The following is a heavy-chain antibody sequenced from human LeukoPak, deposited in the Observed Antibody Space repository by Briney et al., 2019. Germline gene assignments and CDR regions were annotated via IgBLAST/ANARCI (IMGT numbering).Heavy chain of an antibody. V-gene: IGHV3-23*01. CDR1: GFTFSSYA. CDR3: AKDMGYCSSTSCRGYYYYYYGMDV. D-gene: IGHD2-2*01. J-gene: IGHJ6*02. Sequence: PGASLRLSCAASGFTFSSYAMSWVHQAPGKGLEWVSAISGSGGSTYYADSVKGRFTISRDNSKNTLYLQMNSLRAEDTAVYYCAKDMGYCSSTSCRGYYYYYYGMDVWGQGTTVTVSS. CDR2: ISGSGGST.